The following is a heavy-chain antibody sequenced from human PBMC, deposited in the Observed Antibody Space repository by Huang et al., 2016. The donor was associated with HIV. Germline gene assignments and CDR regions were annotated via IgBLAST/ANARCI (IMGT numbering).Heavy chain of an antibody. CDR2: IGSDSRDT. V-gene: IGHV1-18*01. J-gene: IGHJ3*01. CDR3: ARDTYYTDIWKRNDASFL. Sequence: VSCKASGYDFGSYGMSWVRQAPGQGLAWLGWIGSDSRDTRTAQKFQGRVTMTTDRSATTTYMELRSLRYDDTAVYYCARDTYYTDIWKRNDASFLWGQGTMITVYS. CDR1: GYDFGSYG. D-gene: IGHD3-22*01.